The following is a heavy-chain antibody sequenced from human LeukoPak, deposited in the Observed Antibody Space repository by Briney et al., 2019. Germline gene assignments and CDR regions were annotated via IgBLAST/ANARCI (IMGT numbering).Heavy chain of an antibody. CDR2: ITGSGGNT. J-gene: IGHJ6*04. CDR3: AKVPNIFTFYMDV. CDR1: GFTFSDYG. D-gene: IGHD3-9*01. V-gene: IGHV3-23*01. Sequence: GGPLRLPCAASGFTFSDYGLSWVRQAPGEGQDWVSTITGSGGNTYYADSAKGRITISRDNSRNALDLQMDGLRAEDTAVYYGAKVPNIFTFYMDVWGKGTTVTISS.